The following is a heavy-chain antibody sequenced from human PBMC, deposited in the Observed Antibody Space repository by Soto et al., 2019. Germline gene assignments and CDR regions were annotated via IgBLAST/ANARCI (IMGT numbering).Heavy chain of an antibody. Sequence: QNTLKESGPTLVKPTQTLTLTCTFSGFSLTTDMVGVGWIRQPPGEALEWLAVIYWDDSKTYRPSLESRLTITKDTSKNQVALTMTNMDSLDTATYYCAHAYGGRSLYWGQGTLVTVSS. J-gene: IGHJ4*02. CDR3: AHAYGGRSLY. D-gene: IGHD1-26*01. CDR2: IYWDDSK. CDR1: GFSLTTDMVG. V-gene: IGHV2-5*02.